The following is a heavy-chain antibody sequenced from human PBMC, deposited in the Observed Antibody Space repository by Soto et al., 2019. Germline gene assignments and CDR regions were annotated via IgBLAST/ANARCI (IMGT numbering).Heavy chain of an antibody. J-gene: IGHJ4*02. CDR2: IYYSGST. CDR1: GGPISSYY. CDR3: ARDGRYFDWLL. Sequence: ETLSLTCTVSGGPISSYYWSWIRQPPGKGLEWIGYIYYSGSTNYNPSLKSRVTISVDTSKNQFSLKLSSVTAADTAVYYCARDGRYFDWLLWGQGTLVTVSS. D-gene: IGHD3-9*01. V-gene: IGHV4-59*01.